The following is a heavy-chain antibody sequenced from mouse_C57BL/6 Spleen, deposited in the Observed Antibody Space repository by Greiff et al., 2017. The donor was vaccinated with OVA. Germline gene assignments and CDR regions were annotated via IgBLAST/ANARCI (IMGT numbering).Heavy chain of an antibody. CDR2: IDPTSGGT. J-gene: IGHJ3*01. D-gene: IGHD1-1*01. CDR1: GYTFTSYW. Sequence: QVQLQQPGAELVKPGASVKLSCKASGYTFTSYWMHWVKQRPGRGLEWIGRIDPTSGGTKYNEKFKSKATLTVAKPSSTAYMRLSSLTSEDSAVYYCARPYYNGSRAWFADWGQGTLVTVSA. CDR3: ARPYYNGSRAWFAD. V-gene: IGHV1-72*01.